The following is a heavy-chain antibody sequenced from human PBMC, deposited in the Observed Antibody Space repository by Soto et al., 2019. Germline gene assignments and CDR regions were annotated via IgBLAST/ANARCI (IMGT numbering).Heavy chain of an antibody. CDR1: GYTFTSYA. CDR2: INAGNGNT. D-gene: IGHD3-10*01. CDR3: ARDRPVRGVITHLDY. J-gene: IGHJ4*02. V-gene: IGHV1-3*01. Sequence: ASVKVSCKSSGYTFTSYAMHCVRQAPGQRLEWMGWINAGNGNTKYSQKFQGRVTITRDTSASTAYMELSSLRSEDTAVYYCARDRPVRGVITHLDYWGQGTLVTVSS.